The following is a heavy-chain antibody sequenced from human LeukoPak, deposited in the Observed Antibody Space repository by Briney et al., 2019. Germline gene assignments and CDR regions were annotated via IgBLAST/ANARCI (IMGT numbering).Heavy chain of an antibody. CDR3: ARCPYDSSGYRMFDP. D-gene: IGHD3-22*01. J-gene: IGHJ5*02. CDR2: IIPIFGTA. CDR1: GGTFSSYA. V-gene: IGHV1-69*05. Sequence: GSSVKVSCKASGGTFSSYAISWVRQAPGQGLEWMGGIIPIFGTANYAQKFQGRVTITTDESTGTAYMELSSLRSEDTAVYYCARCPYDSSGYRMFDPWGQGTLVTVSS.